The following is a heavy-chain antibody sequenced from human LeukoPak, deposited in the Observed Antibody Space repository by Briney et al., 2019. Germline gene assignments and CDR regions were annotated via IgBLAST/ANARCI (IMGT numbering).Heavy chain of an antibody. D-gene: IGHD6-6*01. Sequence: SETLSLTCTVSGGSISTYYWSWLRQPPGKGLEWIGYIYYNGNTIYNSSLKSRVTISVDKSKNQFSLKLSSVTAADTAVYYCARSYSSSGYYYYGMDLWGQGTTVTVSS. CDR1: GGSISTYY. CDR3: ARSYSSSGYYYYGMDL. CDR2: IYYNGNT. J-gene: IGHJ6*02. V-gene: IGHV4-59*01.